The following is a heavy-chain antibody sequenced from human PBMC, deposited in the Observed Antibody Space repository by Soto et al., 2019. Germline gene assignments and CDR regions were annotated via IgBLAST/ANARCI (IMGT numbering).Heavy chain of an antibody. CDR3: ARDPGRTDFAEWPYYFDY. CDR2: ISYDGTNK. D-gene: IGHD3-10*01. J-gene: IGHJ4*02. Sequence: QVQLVESGGGVVQPGRSLRLSCAASGFTFSSYAMHWVRQAPGKGLEWVAVISYDGTNKYYADSVKGRFTISRDNSKNTLYLQMNSPRAEDTAVYYCARDPGRTDFAEWPYYFDYWGQGTLVTVSS. CDR1: GFTFSSYA. V-gene: IGHV3-30-3*01.